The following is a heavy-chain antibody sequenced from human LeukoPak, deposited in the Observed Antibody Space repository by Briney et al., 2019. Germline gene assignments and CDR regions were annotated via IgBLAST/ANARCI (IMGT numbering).Heavy chain of an antibody. D-gene: IGHD2-15*01. Sequence: PSETLSLTCAVYGGSFSGYYWSWIRQPPGKGLEWIGEINHSGSTNYNPSLKSRVTISVVTSKNQFSLKLSSVTAADTAVYYCARGPGVVVAATGWFDPWGQGTLVTVSS. V-gene: IGHV4-34*01. CDR2: INHSGST. J-gene: IGHJ5*02. CDR3: ARGPGVVVAATGWFDP. CDR1: GGSFSGYY.